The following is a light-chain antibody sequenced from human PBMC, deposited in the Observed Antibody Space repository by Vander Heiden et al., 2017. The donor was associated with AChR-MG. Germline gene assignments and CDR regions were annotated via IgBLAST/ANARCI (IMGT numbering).Light chain of an antibody. Sequence: QSVLTQPPSASGTPGPRVIISCSGSDSNIGSNTVNWYQQLPGTAPKLLIYSDNQRPSGVPDRFSGSKSGTSASLAISGLQSEDEADYYCAAWDDSLNGLVFGGGTKLNVL. CDR2: SDN. CDR3: AAWDDSLNGLV. J-gene: IGLJ2*01. CDR1: DSNIGSNT. V-gene: IGLV1-44*01.